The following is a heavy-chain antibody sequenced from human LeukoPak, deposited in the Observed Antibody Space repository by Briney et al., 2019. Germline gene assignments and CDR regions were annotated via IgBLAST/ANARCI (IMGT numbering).Heavy chain of an antibody. J-gene: IGHJ6*03. Sequence: ASVKVSCKTSGYTFTSYGLSWVRQAPGQGLEWMGWIITYNGNTYYSQKLQGRATMTTETSTSTAYMELRSLRSDDTAVYYCAKTTVTSEEYFYYYMDVWGKGTTVTVSS. CDR2: IITYNGNT. V-gene: IGHV1-18*01. D-gene: IGHD4-17*01. CDR1: GYTFTSYG. CDR3: AKTTVTSEEYFYYYMDV.